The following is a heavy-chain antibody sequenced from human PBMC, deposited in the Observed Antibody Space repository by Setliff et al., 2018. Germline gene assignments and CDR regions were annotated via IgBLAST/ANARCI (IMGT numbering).Heavy chain of an antibody. CDR1: GGTFSTYY. CDR3: VRVRRGGYHSIYWSFDL. J-gene: IGHJ2*01. CDR2: IIPVSGVA. V-gene: IGHV1-69*04. Sequence: SVKVSCKASGGTFSTYYISWVRQTPGQGPQWLGRIIPVSGVANYAQRFRGRVSFSADISTGTVFMDLNSLDSEDTAVYYCVRVRRGGYHSIYWSFDLWGRGTLVTVSS. D-gene: IGHD1-26*01.